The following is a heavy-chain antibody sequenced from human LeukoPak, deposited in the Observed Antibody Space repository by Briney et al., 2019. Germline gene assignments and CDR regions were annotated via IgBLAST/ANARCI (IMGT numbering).Heavy chain of an antibody. CDR2: IDPNGGYT. CDR3: ARDHSGKWDLLSGWWFDP. Sequence: GASVKVSCKASGYTFSNNWMHWVRQAPGQALEWVGIIDPNGGYTAYAQKFQGRVTLTRDMSTTSVYMELTSLRSEDTAVYYCARDHSGKWDLLSGWWFDPWGQGTLVTVSS. D-gene: IGHD1-26*01. J-gene: IGHJ5*02. CDR1: GYTFSNNW. V-gene: IGHV1-46*01.